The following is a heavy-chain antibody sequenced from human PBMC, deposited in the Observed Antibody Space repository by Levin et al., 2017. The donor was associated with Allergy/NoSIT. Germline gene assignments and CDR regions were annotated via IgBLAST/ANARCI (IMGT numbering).Heavy chain of an antibody. CDR1: GYTFIRYA. CDR2: INTNTGNP. Sequence: ASVKVSCKASGYTFIRYAMNWVRQAPGQGLEWMGWINTNTGNPTYAQGFTGRFVFSLDTSVSTAYLQISSLKAEDTAVYYCARGVAVAGNVPQRTENGFDFWGQGTMVTVSS. D-gene: IGHD6-13*01. CDR3: ARGVAVAGNVPQRTENGFDF. J-gene: IGHJ3*01. V-gene: IGHV7-4-1*02.